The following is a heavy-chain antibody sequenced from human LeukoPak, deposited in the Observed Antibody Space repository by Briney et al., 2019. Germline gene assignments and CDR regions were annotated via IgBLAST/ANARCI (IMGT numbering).Heavy chain of an antibody. CDR2: IKSKSDGGTA. V-gene: IGHV3-15*01. J-gene: IGHJ3*02. CDR1: GFTFSYSW. Sequence: PGGSLRLSCVATGFTFSYSWMSWVRQAPGKGLEWVGRIKSKSDGGTADYAAVVKARFIISRDDSKDTLYLQMNSLKTEDTGIYYCAEFNTRDAFEIWGQGTMVTVS. CDR3: AEFNTRDAFEI. D-gene: IGHD1-26*01.